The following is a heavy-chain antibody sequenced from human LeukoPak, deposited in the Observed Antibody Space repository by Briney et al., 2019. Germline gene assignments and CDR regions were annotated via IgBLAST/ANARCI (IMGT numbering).Heavy chain of an antibody. D-gene: IGHD1-26*01. J-gene: IGHJ3*01. Sequence: ASVKVSCKASGYTFTGYYIHWVRQAPGQGLEWMGWINPNSGGTNYAQKFQGRVTMTRDTSISTAYMELSRLRSDDTAVYYCARDRPGEWELPVMWGQGTMITVSS. V-gene: IGHV1-2*02. CDR3: ARDRPGEWELPVM. CDR1: GYTFTGYY. CDR2: INPNSGGT.